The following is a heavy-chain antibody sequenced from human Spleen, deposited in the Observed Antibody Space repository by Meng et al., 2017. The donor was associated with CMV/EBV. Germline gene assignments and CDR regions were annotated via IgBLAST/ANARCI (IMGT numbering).Heavy chain of an antibody. CDR1: GYTLTSYY. CDR3: ARVDSGYDYKIDY. V-gene: IGHV1-46*01. Sequence: VQLVQSGAEVKKSGDSWKVSCKASGYTLTSYYMHWVRQAPGQGLEWMGIINPSGGSTSYAQKFQGRVTMTRDTSTSTVYMELSSLRSEDTAVYYCARVDSGYDYKIDYWGQGTLVTVSS. D-gene: IGHD5-12*01. J-gene: IGHJ4*02. CDR2: INPSGGST.